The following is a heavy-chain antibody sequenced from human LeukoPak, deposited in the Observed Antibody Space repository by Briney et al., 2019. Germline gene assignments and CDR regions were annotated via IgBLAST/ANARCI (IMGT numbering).Heavy chain of an antibody. V-gene: IGHV4-31*03. D-gene: IGHD1-26*01. J-gene: IGHJ3*02. CDR1: GGSISSGGYY. CDR3: ARDTGSFDAFDI. CDR2: IYYSGST. Sequence: TLSLTCTVSGGSISSGGYYWSWIRQHPGKGLEWIGYIYYSGSTYYNPSLKSRVTISVDTSKNQFSLKLSSVTAADTAVYYCARDTGSFDAFDIWGQGTMVTVSS.